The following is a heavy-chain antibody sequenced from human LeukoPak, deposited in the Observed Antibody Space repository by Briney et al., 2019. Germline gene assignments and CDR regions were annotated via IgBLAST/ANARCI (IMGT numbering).Heavy chain of an antibody. CDR1: GFTFSSYA. CDR2: ISYDGSNK. Sequence: GGSLRLSCATSGFTFSSYAMNWIRQAPGKGLEWVAVISYDGSNKYYADSVKGRFTISRDNSKNTLYLQMNSLRAEDTAVYYCAPNRMTTVTTGYGMDVWGQGTTVTVSS. CDR3: APNRMTTVTTGYGMDV. V-gene: IGHV3-30*03. D-gene: IGHD4-17*01. J-gene: IGHJ6*02.